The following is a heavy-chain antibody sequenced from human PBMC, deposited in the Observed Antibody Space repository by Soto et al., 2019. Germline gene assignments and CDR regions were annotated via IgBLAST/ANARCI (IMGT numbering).Heavy chain of an antibody. D-gene: IGHD1-7*01. CDR2: ISWDGGST. V-gene: IGHV3-43*01. CDR3: AKGWNSHSYYFDY. CDR1: GFTFDDYT. J-gene: IGHJ4*02. Sequence: GGSLRLSCAASGFTFDDYTMHWVRQAPGKGLEWVSLISWDGGSTYYADSVKGRFTISRDNSKNSLYLQMNSLRTEDTALYYCAKGWNSHSYYFDYWGQGTLVTVSS.